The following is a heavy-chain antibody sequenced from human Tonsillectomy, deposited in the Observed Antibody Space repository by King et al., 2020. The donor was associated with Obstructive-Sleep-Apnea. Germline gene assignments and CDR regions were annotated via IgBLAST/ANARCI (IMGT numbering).Heavy chain of an antibody. V-gene: IGHV4-59*08. D-gene: IGHD3-22*01. CDR2: IYYSGST. Sequence: VQLQESGPGLVKPSETLSLTCTVSGGSISSYYWSWIRQPPGKGLEWIVYIYYSGSTNYNPSLKSRVTISVDTSKNQFSLNLRSVTAADAAVYYCARLTGYYYPFDYWGQGTLVTVSS. CDR1: GGSISSYY. J-gene: IGHJ4*02. CDR3: ARLTGYYYPFDY.